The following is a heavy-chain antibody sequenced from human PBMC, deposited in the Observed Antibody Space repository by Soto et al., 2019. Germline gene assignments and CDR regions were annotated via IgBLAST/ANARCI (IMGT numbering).Heavy chain of an antibody. CDR1: GFTFSDYS. CDR3: AKDLIRGGVIIPYYFDY. CDR2: ISGSGGST. V-gene: IGHV3-23*01. J-gene: IGHJ4*02. Sequence: GGSLRLSCAVSGFTFSDYSMNWVRQAPGKGLEWVSAISGSGGSTYYADSVKGRFTISRDNAKNTLYLQMNSLRAEDTAVYYCAKDLIRGGVIIPYYFDYWGQGTLVTVSS. D-gene: IGHD3-10*01.